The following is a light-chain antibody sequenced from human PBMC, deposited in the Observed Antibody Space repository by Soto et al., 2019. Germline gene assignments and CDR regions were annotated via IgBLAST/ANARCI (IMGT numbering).Light chain of an antibody. CDR2: GAS. CDR3: QQYGNSPLT. Sequence: EIVLTQSPGTLSLSPGQRPTLSCRASQSVSSSYLAWYQQKPGQAPRLLIYGASSRATGIPDRFSGSGSGTDFTLTISRLQPEDFAVYYWQQYGNSPLTFGGGTKVEIK. J-gene: IGKJ4*01. CDR1: QSVSSSY. V-gene: IGKV3-20*01.